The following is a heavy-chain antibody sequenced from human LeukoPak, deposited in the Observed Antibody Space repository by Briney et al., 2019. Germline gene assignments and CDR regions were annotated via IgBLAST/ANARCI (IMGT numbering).Heavy chain of an antibody. CDR3: AKGSFWSGYRFDY. D-gene: IGHD3-3*01. CDR2: IRYDGSNK. V-gene: IGHV3-30*02. CDR1: GFTFSSYG. J-gene: IGHJ4*02. Sequence: PGGSLRLSCAASGFTFSSYGMHWVRQAPGKGLEWVAFIRYDGSNKYNADSVNGRFTISRDTSKNTLYLQMNSLRAEDTAVYYCAKGSFWSGYRFDYWGQGTLVTVSS.